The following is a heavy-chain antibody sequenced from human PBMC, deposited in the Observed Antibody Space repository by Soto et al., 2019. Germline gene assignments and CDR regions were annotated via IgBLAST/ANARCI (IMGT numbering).Heavy chain of an antibody. CDR1: DGSISSGVCS. CDR2: IYHSGST. Sequence: LQLQESGSGLVKPSQTLSLTCAVSDGSISSGVCSWSWIRQPPGKGLEWIGYIYHSGSTYYNPSLKSRVTISVDRSKNQFSLKLSSVTAADTAVYNCARVPGLWGRGTLVTVSS. CDR3: ARVPGL. V-gene: IGHV4-30-2*01. J-gene: IGHJ2*01.